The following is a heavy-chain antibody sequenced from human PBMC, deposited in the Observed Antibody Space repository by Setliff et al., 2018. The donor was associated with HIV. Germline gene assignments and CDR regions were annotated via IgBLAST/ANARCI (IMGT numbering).Heavy chain of an antibody. J-gene: IGHJ4*02. V-gene: IGHV3-7*03. CDR1: GFTFSTHW. CDR3: ARAYYHDSSGYQGFDY. CDR2: IKQDGSEK. Sequence: GGSLRLSCATSGFTFSTHWMTWVRQAPGKGLEWVANIKQDGSEKYYVDSVKGRFTISRDNAKNSLYLQMNSLRAEDTAVYYCARAYYHDSSGYQGFDYWGQGTLVTVSS. D-gene: IGHD3-22*01.